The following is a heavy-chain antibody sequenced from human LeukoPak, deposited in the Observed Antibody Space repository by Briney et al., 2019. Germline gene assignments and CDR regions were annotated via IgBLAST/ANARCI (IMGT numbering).Heavy chain of an antibody. CDR3: ARDYRGRDGYNS. V-gene: IGHV1-2*02. Sequence: ASVKVSCKASGYTFTGYYMHWVRQAPGQGLEWMGWINPNSGGTNYARKFQGRVTMTRDTSISTAYMELSRLRSDDTAVYYCARDYRGRDGYNSWGQGALVTVSS. CDR1: GYTFTGYY. J-gene: IGHJ4*02. CDR2: INPNSGGT. D-gene: IGHD5-24*01.